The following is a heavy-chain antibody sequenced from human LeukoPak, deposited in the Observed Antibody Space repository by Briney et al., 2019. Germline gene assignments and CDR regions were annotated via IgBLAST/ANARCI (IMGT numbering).Heavy chain of an antibody. CDR2: IYYSGST. CDR3: ARLPAVAGRPYYYYGMDV. J-gene: IGHJ6*02. V-gene: IGHV4-39*01. Sequence: ASETLSLTCTVSGGSISSSSYYWGWIRQPPGKGLEWIGSIYYSGSTYYNPSLKSRVTISVDTSKNQFSLKLSSVTAADTAVYYCARLPAVAGRPYYYYGMDVWGQGTTVTVSS. D-gene: IGHD6-19*01. CDR1: GGSISSSSYY.